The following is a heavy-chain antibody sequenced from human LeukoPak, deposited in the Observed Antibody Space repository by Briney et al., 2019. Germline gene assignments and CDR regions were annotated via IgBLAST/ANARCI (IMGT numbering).Heavy chain of an antibody. Sequence: SGTLSLTCAVSGGSISSSNWWSWVRQPPGKGLEWIGEIYHSGSTNYNPSLKSRVTISVDKSKNQFSLKLSSVTAADTAVYYCARYGGSSYYYDSSGSYNWFDPWGQGTLVTVSS. CDR1: GGSISSSNW. V-gene: IGHV4-4*02. D-gene: IGHD3-22*01. CDR3: ARYGGSSYYYDSSGSYNWFDP. J-gene: IGHJ5*02. CDR2: IYHSGST.